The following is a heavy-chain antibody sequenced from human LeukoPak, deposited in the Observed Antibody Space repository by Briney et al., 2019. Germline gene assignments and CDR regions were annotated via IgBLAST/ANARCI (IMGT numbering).Heavy chain of an antibody. D-gene: IGHD3-9*01. CDR1: GFSFSFYG. V-gene: IGHV3-30*18. CDR2: ISDDGNKK. Sequence: PGGSLRLSCAASGFSFSFYGMHWVRQAPGKGLEWVAVISDDGNKKDYADSVKGRFTISRDNSKNTFYLQMNSLRGEDTAVYYCAKRRAAGGKSLDWFLDSWGQGILVTVSS. J-gene: IGHJ4*02. CDR3: AKRRAAGGKSLDWFLDS.